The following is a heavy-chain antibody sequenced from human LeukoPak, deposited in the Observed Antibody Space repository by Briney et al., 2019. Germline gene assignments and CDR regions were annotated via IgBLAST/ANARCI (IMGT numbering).Heavy chain of an antibody. CDR1: GGTFSSYA. V-gene: IGHV1-69*05. CDR3: ANGVVPAAIYGNWFDP. J-gene: IGHJ5*02. Sequence: ASVKVSCKASGGTFSSYAISWVRQAPGQGLEWMGGIIPIFGTANYAQKFQGRVTITTDESTSTAYMELSSLRSEDTAVYYCANGVVPAAIYGNWFDPWGQGTLVTVSS. CDR2: IIPIFGTA. D-gene: IGHD2-2*02.